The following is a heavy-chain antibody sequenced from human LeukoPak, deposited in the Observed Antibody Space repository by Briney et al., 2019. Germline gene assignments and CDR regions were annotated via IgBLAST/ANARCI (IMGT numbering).Heavy chain of an antibody. CDR1: GYRFTTYW. Sequence: GESLKISCQVSGYRFTTYWVGWVRQMPGKGLEWMGIIFPGDSDTRYSPSFQGQVTISADKSISTAYLQWSSLKASDTAMYYCARWPYGDYDIAFDIWGQGTMVTVSS. CDR2: IFPGDSDT. J-gene: IGHJ3*02. D-gene: IGHD4-17*01. CDR3: ARWPYGDYDIAFDI. V-gene: IGHV5-51*01.